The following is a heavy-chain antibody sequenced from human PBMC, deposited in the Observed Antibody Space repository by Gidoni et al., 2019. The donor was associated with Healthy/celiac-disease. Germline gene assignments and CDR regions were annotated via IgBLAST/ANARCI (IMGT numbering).Heavy chain of an antibody. J-gene: IGHJ5*02. CDR1: GDNFSSYD. Sequence: QVQLVQSGAEVKNPGSSVKASCKASGDNFSSYDSSWVRQAPGQGLEWMGGIIPSCGTANYEQKFQGRVTITADESTSTAYMELSSLRSEDTAVYYCARFAYDSSGYYWFDPWGQGTLVTVSS. CDR2: IIPSCGTA. D-gene: IGHD3-22*01. CDR3: ARFAYDSSGYYWFDP. V-gene: IGHV1-69*01.